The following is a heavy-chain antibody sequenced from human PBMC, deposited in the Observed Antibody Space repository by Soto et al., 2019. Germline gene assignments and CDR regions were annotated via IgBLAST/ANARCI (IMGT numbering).Heavy chain of an antibody. CDR2: INHSGST. V-gene: IGHV4-34*01. Sequence: PSETLSLTCAVYGGSFSGYYWSWIRQPPGKGLEWIGEINHSGSTNYNPSLKSRVTISVDTSKNQFSLKLSSVTAADTAVYYCASRRLGYSYGSLRGMDVWGQGITVTVSS. CDR1: GGSFSGYY. D-gene: IGHD5-18*01. CDR3: ASRRLGYSYGSLRGMDV. J-gene: IGHJ6*02.